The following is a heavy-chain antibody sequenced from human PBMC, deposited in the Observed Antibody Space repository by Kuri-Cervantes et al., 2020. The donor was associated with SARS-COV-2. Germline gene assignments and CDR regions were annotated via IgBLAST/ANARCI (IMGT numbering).Heavy chain of an antibody. J-gene: IGHJ4*02. D-gene: IGHD3-10*01. V-gene: IGHV3-23*01. CDR1: GFTFNNYA. CDR3: AKDKGFGELFFDY. Sequence: GGSLRLSCTASGFTFNNYAMRWVRQAPGKGLGWVSGISGDGDRADYADSVKGRFTISRDNSKNMLYLQMNSLRAEDTAVYYCAKDKGFGELFFDYWGQGTLVTVSS. CDR2: ISGDGDRA.